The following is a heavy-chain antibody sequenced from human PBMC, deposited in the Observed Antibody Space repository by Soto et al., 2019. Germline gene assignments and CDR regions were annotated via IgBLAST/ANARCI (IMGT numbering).Heavy chain of an antibody. Sequence: EVQLLESGGGLVQPGGSLRLSCSASGFTFNNCAMSWVRQAPGKGLEWVSTISGRGGSTYYADSVKGRLTISRDNSKNTLFLQMNSLRAEDTAVYYCAKRFYREEDGYNFFDSWGQGTLVTVSS. V-gene: IGHV3-23*01. CDR1: GFTFNNCA. CDR2: ISGRGGST. D-gene: IGHD5-12*01. J-gene: IGHJ4*02. CDR3: AKRFYREEDGYNFFDS.